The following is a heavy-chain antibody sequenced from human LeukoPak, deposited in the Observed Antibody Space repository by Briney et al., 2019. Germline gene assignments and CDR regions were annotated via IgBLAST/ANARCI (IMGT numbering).Heavy chain of an antibody. V-gene: IGHV1-18*01. Sequence: ASVKVSCKASGYTFTSYGISWVRQAPGQGLEWMGWISAYNGNTNYAQKLQGRVTMTTDTSTSTACMELRSLRSDDTAVYYCARVRGSGSYYGYWGQGTLVTVSS. J-gene: IGHJ4*02. CDR1: GYTFTSYG. D-gene: IGHD3-10*01. CDR3: ARVRGSGSYYGY. CDR2: ISAYNGNT.